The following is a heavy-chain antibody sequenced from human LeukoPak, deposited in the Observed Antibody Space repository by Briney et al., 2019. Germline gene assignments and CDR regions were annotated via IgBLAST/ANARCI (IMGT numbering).Heavy chain of an antibody. D-gene: IGHD6-13*01. V-gene: IGHV1-3*01. CDR1: GYTFTSYA. J-gene: IGHJ6*04. CDR3: AISRGQQLAPEAPYYYGMDV. Sequence: ASVKVSCKASGYTFTSYAMHWVRQAPGQGLEWMGWINAGNGNTEYSQKFQGRVTITRDTSARTAYMELSSLRSEDTAVYYCAISRGQQLAPEAPYYYGMDVWGKGTTVTVSS. CDR2: INAGNGNT.